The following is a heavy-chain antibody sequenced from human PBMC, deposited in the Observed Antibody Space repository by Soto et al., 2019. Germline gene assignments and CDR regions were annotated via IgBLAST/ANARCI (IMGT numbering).Heavy chain of an antibody. CDR3: ARHMPEYYFGWGSSPVLDYSGMDV. CDR1: RYSFTSYW. Sequence: GESLKISCKGSRYSFTSYWISWVRQMPGKGLEWMGRIDPSDSYTNYSPSFQGHVTISADKSISTAYLQWSSLKASDTAMYYCARHMPEYYFGWGSSPVLDYSGMDVWGEGTRVTVPS. D-gene: IGHD3-10*01. CDR2: IDPSDSYT. J-gene: IGHJ6*04. V-gene: IGHV5-10-1*01.